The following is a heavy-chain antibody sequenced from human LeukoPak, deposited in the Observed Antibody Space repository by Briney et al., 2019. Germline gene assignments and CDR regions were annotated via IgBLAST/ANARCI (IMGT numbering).Heavy chain of an antibody. CDR1: GGSISNYY. J-gene: IGHJ5*02. D-gene: IGHD1-1*01. V-gene: IGHV4-4*07. CDR3: ASGLRTGDWFDP. Sequence: PSETLSLTCTVSGGSISNYYWSWIRQPAGKGLEWLGRIYISGSTNYNPSLKRRVTISVDKSKNQFSLKLNSVTAADTAVYYCASGLRTGDWFDPWGQGTLVTVSS. CDR2: IYISGST.